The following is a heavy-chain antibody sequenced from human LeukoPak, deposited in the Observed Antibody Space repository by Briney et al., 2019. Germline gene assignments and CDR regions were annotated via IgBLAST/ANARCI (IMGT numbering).Heavy chain of an antibody. Sequence: SETLSLTCSVSGGSMSSYYWSWIRQPPGKGLEWIGYIYYRGSTNYNPSLKSRVTMSVDTSNNQYSLRLSSVTAADTAVYYCARAVGAAGDWFDPWGQGTLVTVSS. D-gene: IGHD6-13*01. CDR2: IYYRGST. V-gene: IGHV4-59*01. J-gene: IGHJ5*02. CDR1: GGSMSSYY. CDR3: ARAVGAAGDWFDP.